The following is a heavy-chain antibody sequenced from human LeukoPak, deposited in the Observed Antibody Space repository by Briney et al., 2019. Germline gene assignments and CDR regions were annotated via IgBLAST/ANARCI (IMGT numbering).Heavy chain of an antibody. Sequence: ASVKVSCKASGYTVTRYAMHWVRQAPGQRLEWMGWINAGNGNTKYSQKFQGRVTITRDTSASTAYMELSSLRSEDTAVYYCARDRHDILTGDNWFDPWGQGTLVTVSS. CDR1: GYTVTRYA. D-gene: IGHD3-9*01. J-gene: IGHJ5*02. CDR3: ARDRHDILTGDNWFDP. CDR2: INAGNGNT. V-gene: IGHV1-3*01.